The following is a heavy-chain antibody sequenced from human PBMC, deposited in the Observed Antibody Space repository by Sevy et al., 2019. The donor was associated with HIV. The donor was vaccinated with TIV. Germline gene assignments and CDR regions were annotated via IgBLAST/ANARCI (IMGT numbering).Heavy chain of an antibody. CDR3: AAVALTFGGDPYENHHFMDV. Sequence: GGSLRLSCAASGFTFSSYDMHWVRQAPGKGLEWVAVISYDGRGKHYADSVKGRFTISRDNAKNTPYLQMNSLRVEDSAVFYCAAVALTFGGDPYENHHFMDVWGRGTRVTVSS. CDR1: GFTFSSYD. CDR2: ISYDGRGK. J-gene: IGHJ6*03. D-gene: IGHD3-16*01. V-gene: IGHV3-30*03.